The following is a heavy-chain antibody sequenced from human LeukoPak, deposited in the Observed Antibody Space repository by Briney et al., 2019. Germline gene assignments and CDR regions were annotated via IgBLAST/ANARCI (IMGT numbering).Heavy chain of an antibody. CDR3: AKDLDRVVDYGDAFDI. CDR2: ISVSGDRT. J-gene: IGHJ3*02. Sequence: GGSLRLSCAASGFTFSSYAMSWVRQAPGKGLEWVSVISVSGDRTYYADSVKGRFTISRDNSRNTLYLQMNSLRAEDTAVYYCAKDLDRVVDYGDAFDIWGQGTMVTVSS. V-gene: IGHV3-23*01. CDR1: GFTFSSYA. D-gene: IGHD4-17*01.